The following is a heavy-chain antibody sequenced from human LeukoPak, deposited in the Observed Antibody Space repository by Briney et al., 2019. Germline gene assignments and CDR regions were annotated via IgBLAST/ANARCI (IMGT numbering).Heavy chain of an antibody. CDR1: GSTFTSHG. V-gene: IGHV1-18*01. J-gene: IGHJ6*03. CDR2: ISTYSGNT. D-gene: IGHD3-3*01. Sequence: ASVKVSCKASGSTFTSHGITCVRQAPGQGLEWMGWISTYSGNTHYAQKFQGRVTLTKDTSTTTAYLELRSLRSDDTAVYYCARDLAVLGVVFTSYMDVWGQGTPVTVSS. CDR3: ARDLAVLGVVFTSYMDV.